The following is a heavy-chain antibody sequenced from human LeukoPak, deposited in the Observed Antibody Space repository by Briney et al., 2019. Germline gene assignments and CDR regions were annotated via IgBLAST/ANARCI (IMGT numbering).Heavy chain of an antibody. Sequence: SETLSLTCTVSGGSIRSYYWTWIRQPRGKGLEWIGYIYYSGSTNYNPSLKSRVTISVDTSRNQFSLRLSSVTAADTAVYSCARLSSSWSYFDYWGQGTLVTVSS. J-gene: IGHJ4*01. CDR1: GGSIRSYY. CDR3: ARLSSSWSYFDY. CDR2: IYYSGST. V-gene: IGHV4-59*08. D-gene: IGHD6-13*01.